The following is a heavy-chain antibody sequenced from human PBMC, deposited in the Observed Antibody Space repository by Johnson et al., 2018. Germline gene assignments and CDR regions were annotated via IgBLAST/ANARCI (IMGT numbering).Heavy chain of an antibody. CDR2: VIPIFGTA. CDR1: GGTFSSYA. J-gene: IGHJ3*01. Sequence: QVQLVQSGAEVKKPGSSVKVSCRASGGTFSSYAISWVRQAPGQGLEWMGGVIPIFGTANYAQKFQGRVTITADESTSTAYMALSSLRSEDTAEYDRAKEYSSCLDVWGQGTMVTVSS. D-gene: IGHD6-6*01. CDR3: AKEYSSCLDV. V-gene: IGHV1-69*01.